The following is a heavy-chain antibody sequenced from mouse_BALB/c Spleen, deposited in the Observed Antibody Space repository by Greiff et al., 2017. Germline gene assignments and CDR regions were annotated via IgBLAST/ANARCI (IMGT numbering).Heavy chain of an antibody. D-gene: IGHD2-10*02. CDR3: ARWGYGNYGNAMDY. CDR1: GDSITSGY. J-gene: IGHJ4*01. CDR2: ISYSGST. Sequence: VQLKESGPSLVKPSQTLSLTCSVTGDSITSGYWNWIRKFPGNKLEYMGYISYSGSTYYNPSLKSRISITRDTSKNQYYLQLNSVTTEDTATYYCARWGYGNYGNAMDYWGQGTSVTVSS. V-gene: IGHV3-8*02.